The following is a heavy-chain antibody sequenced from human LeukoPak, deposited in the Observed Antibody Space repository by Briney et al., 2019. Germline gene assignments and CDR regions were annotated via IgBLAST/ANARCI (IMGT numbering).Heavy chain of an antibody. J-gene: IGHJ4*02. D-gene: IGHD1-26*01. CDR3: ARGDPVGLFDD. CDR2: IFHSGTT. V-gene: IGHV4-59*01. CDR1: GGSFSSDY. Sequence: SETLSLTCTMSGGSFSSDYWNWIRQPPGKGLEWIGYIFHSGTTNYNPSLKSRVTISVDTSKNHCSLRLSSVTAADTAVYHCARGDPVGLFDDWGQGILVTVSS.